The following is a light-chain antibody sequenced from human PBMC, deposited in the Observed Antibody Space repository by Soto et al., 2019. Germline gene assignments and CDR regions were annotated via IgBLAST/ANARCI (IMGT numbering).Light chain of an antibody. CDR3: QQYYSTRLT. CDR2: WAS. V-gene: IGKV4-1*01. J-gene: IGKJ4*01. CDR1: QSVLYRSNNKNY. Sequence: DIVMTQSPDSLAVSLGERATINCKSSQSVLYRSNNKNYLAWYQHKPGQPPKLLIYWASTRESGVPDRFSGSGSGTDFTLTISSLQAEDVAVYYCQQYYSTRLTFGGGTKVDIK.